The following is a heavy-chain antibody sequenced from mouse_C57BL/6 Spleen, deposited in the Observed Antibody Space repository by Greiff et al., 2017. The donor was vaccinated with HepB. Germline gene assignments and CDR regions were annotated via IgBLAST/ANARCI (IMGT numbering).Heavy chain of an antibody. CDR3: ARYPGNDRDY. CDR1: GFTISDYG. Sequence: EVQRVESGGGLVKPGGSLKLSCAASGFTISDYGMHWVRQAPEKGLEWVAYISSGSSTIYYADTVKGRFTISRDNAKNTLFLQMTSLRSEDTAMYYCARYPGNDRDYQGQGTSVTVSS. J-gene: IGHJ4*01. V-gene: IGHV5-17*01. CDR2: ISSGSSTI. D-gene: IGHD2-1*01.